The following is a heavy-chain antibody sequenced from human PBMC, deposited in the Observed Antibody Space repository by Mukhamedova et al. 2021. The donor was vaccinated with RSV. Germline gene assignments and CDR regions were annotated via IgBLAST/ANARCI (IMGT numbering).Heavy chain of an antibody. V-gene: IGHV5-51*01. D-gene: IGHD6-13*01. J-gene: IGHJ4*02. CDR3: ARHETYSGNWLPDY. CDR2: IYPGDSDT. Sequence: EGLEWMGIIYPGDSDTRYSPSFQGQVTISADKSIGTAYLQWSSLKASDTAMYFCARHETYSGNWLPDYWGQGTLATVSS.